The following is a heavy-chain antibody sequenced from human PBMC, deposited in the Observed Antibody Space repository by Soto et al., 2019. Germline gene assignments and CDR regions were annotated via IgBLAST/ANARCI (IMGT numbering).Heavy chain of an antibody. D-gene: IGHD5-18*01. CDR3: ARRDTTILRDAFDI. J-gene: IGHJ3*02. Sequence: SETLSLTCTVSGGSIGRGGYYWSWIRQHPGKGLGWIGYIYYGGSTFYSPSLKSRVTMSVDTSKSQFSLKLSSVTAADTAVYYCARRDTTILRDAFDIWGQGTVVTVSS. CDR1: GGSIGRGGYY. CDR2: IYYGGST. V-gene: IGHV4-31*03.